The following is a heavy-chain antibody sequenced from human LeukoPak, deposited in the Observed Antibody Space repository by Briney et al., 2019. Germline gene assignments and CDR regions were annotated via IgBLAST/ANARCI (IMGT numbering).Heavy chain of an antibody. V-gene: IGHV3-23*01. D-gene: IGHD3-9*01. Sequence: GRSLRLSRTASGFTFSRYAMTWVRQAPGKGLEWVSAISGSGGSTYYANSVKGRFTISRDNSKNTLYLQMSSLRADDTAVYYCAKCSRVDWLPIDYWGRGTLVTVSS. J-gene: IGHJ4*02. CDR3: AKCSRVDWLPIDY. CDR1: GFTFSRYA. CDR2: ISGSGGST.